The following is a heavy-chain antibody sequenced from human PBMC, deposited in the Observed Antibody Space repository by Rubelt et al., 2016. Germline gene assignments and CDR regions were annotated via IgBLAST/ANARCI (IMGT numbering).Heavy chain of an antibody. D-gene: IGHD3-9*01. CDR3: ARGGDILTGYSDDAFDI. CDR2: ISGSGGST. V-gene: IGHV3-23*01. Sequence: VRQAPGKGLEWVSAISGSGGSTYYADSVKGRFTISRDNSKNTLYLQMNSLRAEDTAVYYCARGGDILTGYSDDAFDIWGQGTMVTVSS. J-gene: IGHJ3*02.